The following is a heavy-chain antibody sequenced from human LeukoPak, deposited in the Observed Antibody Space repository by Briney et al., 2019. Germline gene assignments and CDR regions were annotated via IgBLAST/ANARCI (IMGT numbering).Heavy chain of an antibody. Sequence: SETLSLTCTVSGGSISSGGYYWSWIRQHPGKGLEWIGYIYYSGSTYYNPSLKSRVTISVDTSKNQFSLKLSSVTAADTAVYYCAKILSRATWSDYWGQGTLVTVSS. CDR2: IYYSGST. D-gene: IGHD2/OR15-2a*01. CDR1: GGSISSGGYY. V-gene: IGHV4-31*03. CDR3: AKILSRATWSDY. J-gene: IGHJ4*02.